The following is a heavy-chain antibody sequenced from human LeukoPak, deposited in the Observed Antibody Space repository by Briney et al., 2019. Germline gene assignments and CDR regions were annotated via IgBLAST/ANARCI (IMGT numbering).Heavy chain of an antibody. CDR3: ARSALWYYDSSGYLY. V-gene: IGHV3-21*06. CDR1: GFTFSSYS. CDR2: ISSSSSYI. Sequence: GSLRLSCAASGFTFSSYSMNWVRQAPGKGLEWVSSISSSSSYIYYADSVKGRFTISRDNAKNSLYLQMNSLRAEDTAVYYCARSALWYYDSSGYLYWGQGTLVTVSS. J-gene: IGHJ4*02. D-gene: IGHD3-22*01.